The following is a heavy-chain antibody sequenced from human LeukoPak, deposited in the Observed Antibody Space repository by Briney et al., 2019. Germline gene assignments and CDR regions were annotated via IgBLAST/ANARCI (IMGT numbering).Heavy chain of an antibody. CDR2: ISGSGGST. CDR3: AKDCPDYDFWSGYYGAIFDY. D-gene: IGHD3-3*01. CDR1: GFTFSSYA. J-gene: IGHJ4*02. V-gene: IGHV3-23*01. Sequence: GGSLRLSCAASGFTFSSYAMSWVRQAPGKGLEWVSAISGSGGSTYYADSVKGRFTISRDNSKNTLYLQMNSLRAEDTAVYYCAKDCPDYDFWSGYYGAIFDYWGQGTLVTVSS.